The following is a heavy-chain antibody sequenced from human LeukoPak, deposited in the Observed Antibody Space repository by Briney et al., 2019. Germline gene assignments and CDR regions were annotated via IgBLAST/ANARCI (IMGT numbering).Heavy chain of an antibody. CDR3: AKSGGYGLIDY. CDR2: IYTSGST. Sequence: PSETLSLTCTVPGGSISSGTYYWSWIRQPAGKGLEWIGRIYTSGSTNYNPSLKSRVTISIDTSKNQVSLKMSSVTAADTAVYYCAKSGGYGLIDYWGQGTLVTVSS. CDR1: GGSISSGTYY. V-gene: IGHV4-61*02. D-gene: IGHD6-25*01. J-gene: IGHJ4*01.